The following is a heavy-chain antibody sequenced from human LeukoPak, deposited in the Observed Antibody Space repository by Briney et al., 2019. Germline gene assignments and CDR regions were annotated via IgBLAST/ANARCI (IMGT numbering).Heavy chain of an antibody. J-gene: IGHJ4*02. CDR3: ARVMITFGGVIVNVPPGY. V-gene: IGHV1-18*01. CDR1: GYTFTSYG. D-gene: IGHD3-16*02. Sequence: ASVKVSCKASGYTFTSYGISWVRQAPGQGLEWMGWISAYNGNTNYAQKLQGRVTITTDTSTSTAYMELRSLRSDDTAVYYCARVMITFGGVIVNVPPGYWGQGTLVTVSS. CDR2: ISAYNGNT.